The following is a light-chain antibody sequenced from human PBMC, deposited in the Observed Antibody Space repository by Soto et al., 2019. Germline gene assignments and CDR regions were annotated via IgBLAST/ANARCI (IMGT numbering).Light chain of an antibody. CDR1: TSDVGSHNF. J-gene: IGLJ1*01. CDR3: SSYTSTRTYV. CDR2: EVT. Sequence: QSALTQPASVSGSPGQSITISCTGTTSDVGSHNFVSWYQQLPGKAPKLLIYEVTNRPSGTSNRFSGSKSGNTASLTISGLQAEDEADYYCSSYTSTRTYVFGTGTKLTVL. V-gene: IGLV2-14*01.